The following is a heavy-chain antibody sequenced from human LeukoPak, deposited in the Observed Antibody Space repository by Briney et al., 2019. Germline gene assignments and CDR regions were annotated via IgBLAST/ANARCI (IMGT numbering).Heavy chain of an antibody. Sequence: PSETLSLTCTVSGGSISSYYWTWIRQPPGKGLEWIGEIIHSGATNYSPSLKSRLTVTVDTSKNHFSLKLTSVTAADTAVYYCARGTVLMGYASFDYWGQGTLVTVSS. CDR2: IIHSGAT. V-gene: IGHV4-34*01. J-gene: IGHJ4*02. D-gene: IGHD2-8*01. CDR3: ARGTVLMGYASFDY. CDR1: GGSISSYY.